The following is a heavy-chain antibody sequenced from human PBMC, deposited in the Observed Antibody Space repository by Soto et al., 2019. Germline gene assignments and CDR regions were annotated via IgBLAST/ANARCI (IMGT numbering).Heavy chain of an antibody. CDR2: ISYDGSNK. J-gene: IGHJ4*02. D-gene: IGHD2-15*01. CDR3: ARGLVVVVAARSYYFDY. V-gene: IGHV3-30-3*01. Sequence: VQLVESGGGVVQPGRSLRLSCAASGFTFSSYAMHWVRQAPGKGLEWVAVISYDGSNKYYADSVKGRFTISRDNSKNTLYLQMNSLRAEDTAVYYCARGLVVVVAARSYYFDYWGQGTLVTVSS. CDR1: GFTFSSYA.